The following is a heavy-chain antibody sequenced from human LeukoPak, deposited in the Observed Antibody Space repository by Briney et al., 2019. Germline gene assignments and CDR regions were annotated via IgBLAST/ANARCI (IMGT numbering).Heavy chain of an antibody. V-gene: IGHV3-23*01. D-gene: IGHD2-15*01. CDR1: GFTFSSSA. Sequence: GGSLRLSCAASGFTFSSSAMSWVRQAPGKGLEWVSAISNNGGYTYYADSVQGRFTISRDNSESTLCLQMNSLRAEDTAVYYCAKQLGYCSDGSCYFPYWGQGTLVTVSS. CDR2: ISNNGGYT. CDR3: AKQLGYCSDGSCYFPY. J-gene: IGHJ4*02.